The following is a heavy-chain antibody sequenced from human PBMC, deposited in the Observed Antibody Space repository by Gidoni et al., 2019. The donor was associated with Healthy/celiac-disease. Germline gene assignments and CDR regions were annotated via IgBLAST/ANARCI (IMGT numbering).Heavy chain of an antibody. Sequence: QVQLVQSGAEVKKPGASVKVSCKASGYTFTSYDINWVRQATGQGLEWMGWMNPNSGNTGYAQTFQGRVTMTRNTSISTAYMELSSLRSEDTAVYYCARGQVVPAAIYYYGMDVWGQGTTVTVSS. V-gene: IGHV1-8*01. CDR3: ARGQVVPAAIYYYGMDV. CDR1: GYTFTSYD. D-gene: IGHD2-2*01. J-gene: IGHJ6*02. CDR2: MNPNSGNT.